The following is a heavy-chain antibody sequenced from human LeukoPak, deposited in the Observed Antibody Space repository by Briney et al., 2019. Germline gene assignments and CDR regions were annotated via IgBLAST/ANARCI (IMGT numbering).Heavy chain of an antibody. CDR2: ISGSGGST. CDR1: GFTFSSYA. V-gene: IGHV3-23*01. D-gene: IGHD3-9*01. J-gene: IGHJ5*02. Sequence: GGSLRLSCAASGFTFSSYAMSWVRQAPGKGLEWVSAISGSGGSTYYADFVKGRFTISRDNSKNTLYLQMNSLRAEDTAVYYCATSPADYDILTGYPIGWFDPWGQGTLVTVSS. CDR3: ATSPADYDILTGYPIGWFDP.